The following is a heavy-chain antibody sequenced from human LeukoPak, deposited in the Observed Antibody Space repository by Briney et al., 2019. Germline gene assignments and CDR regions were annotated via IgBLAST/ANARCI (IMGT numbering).Heavy chain of an antibody. CDR2: ISYDGSNK. J-gene: IGHJ5*02. V-gene: IGHV3-30-3*01. Sequence: GGSLRLSCAASGFTFSSYAMHWVRQAPGKGLEWVAVISYDGSNKYYADSVKGRFTISRDNSKNTLYLQMNSLRAEDTAVYYCAKDLGYCSSTSCYREAPWGQGTLVTVSS. CDR3: AKDLGYCSSTSCYREAP. CDR1: GFTFSSYA. D-gene: IGHD2-2*02.